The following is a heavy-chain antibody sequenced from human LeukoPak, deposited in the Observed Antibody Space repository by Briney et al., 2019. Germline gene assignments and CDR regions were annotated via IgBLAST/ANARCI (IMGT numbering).Heavy chain of an antibody. J-gene: IGHJ4*02. CDR3: ARGDNSGYYSFDF. CDR2: IYWDDAK. V-gene: IGHV2-5*02. D-gene: IGHD3-22*01. Sequence: SGPTLVNPTETLTLTCTFSGFALITSGVAVGWIRQPPGKALEWVALIYWDDAKRYSPSLKNRLTITRDTSKNQVALTMTNMGPVDTATYYCARGDNSGYYSFDFWGQGTLVTVSS. CDR1: GFALITSGVA.